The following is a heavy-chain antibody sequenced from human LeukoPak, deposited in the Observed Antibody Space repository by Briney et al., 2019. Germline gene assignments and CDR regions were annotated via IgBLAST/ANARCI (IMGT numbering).Heavy chain of an antibody. Sequence: GGSLRLSCAASGFTFSSYGMHWVRQAPGKGLEWVAVISYDGSNKYYAGSVKGRFTISRDNSKNTLYLQMNSLRAEDTAVYYCAKAVAAAGTGYWGQGTLVTVSS. V-gene: IGHV3-30*18. CDR3: AKAVAAAGTGY. D-gene: IGHD6-13*01. CDR1: GFTFSSYG. J-gene: IGHJ4*02. CDR2: ISYDGSNK.